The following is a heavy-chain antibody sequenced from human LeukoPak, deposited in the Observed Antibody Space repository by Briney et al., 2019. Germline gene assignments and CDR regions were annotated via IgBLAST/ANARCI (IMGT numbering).Heavy chain of an antibody. CDR2: ISSSSSYI. D-gene: IGHD3-9*01. CDR3: ARDRGDYDILIIFDP. V-gene: IGHV3-21*01. Sequence: GGSLRLSCAASGFTFSSYSMNWVRQAPGKGLEWVSSISSSSSYIYYADSVKGRFTISRDNAKNSLYLQMNSLRAEDTAVYYCARDRGDYDILIIFDPWGQGTLVTVSS. CDR1: GFTFSSYS. J-gene: IGHJ5*02.